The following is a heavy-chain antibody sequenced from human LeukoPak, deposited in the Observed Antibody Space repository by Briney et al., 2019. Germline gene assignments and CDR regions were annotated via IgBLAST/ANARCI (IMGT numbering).Heavy chain of an antibody. V-gene: IGHV3-74*01. CDR2: INSDGSRT. CDR3: ARPETQYSSGLDGFDI. D-gene: IGHD6-19*01. CDR1: GFTFSTYA. Sequence: GGSLRLSCAASGFTFSTYALSWVRQAPGKGLVWVSRINSDGSRTTYADSVKGRFTISRDNAKNTLYLQMNSLRTEDTAVYYCARPETQYSSGLDGFDIWGQGTMVTVSS. J-gene: IGHJ3*02.